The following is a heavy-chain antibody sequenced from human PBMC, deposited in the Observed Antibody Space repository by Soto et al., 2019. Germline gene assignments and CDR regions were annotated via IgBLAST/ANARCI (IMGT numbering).Heavy chain of an antibody. CDR3: VKGSDVARQELDY. D-gene: IGHD3-3*01. CDR2: ISADGSDK. J-gene: IGHJ4*02. CDR1: GFTFSNFG. V-gene: IGHV3-30*18. Sequence: QVQLVESGGGVVQPGRSLRLSCAASGFTFSNFGMHWVRQAPGKGLEWVAAISADGSDKYFSGSVKGRFTISRDNSKNTLFLQMSSLRLEDTAVYYCVKGSDVARQELDYWGQGTLVMVSS.